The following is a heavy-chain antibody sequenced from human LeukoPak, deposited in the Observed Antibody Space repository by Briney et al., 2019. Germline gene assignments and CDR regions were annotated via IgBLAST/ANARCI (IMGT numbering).Heavy chain of an antibody. J-gene: IGHJ4*02. CDR2: IRYDGSNK. V-gene: IGHV3-30*02. CDR3: AKDWGYTTMVSYYFDY. Sequence: PGGSLRLSCAASGFTFRSDGMHWVRQAPGKGLEWVAFIRYDGSNKYYADSVKRRFTISTDNSKNTLYLQMNSLRAEDTAVNYCAKDWGYTTMVSYYFDYWGQGALVTVSS. CDR1: GFTFRSDG. D-gene: IGHD5-18*01.